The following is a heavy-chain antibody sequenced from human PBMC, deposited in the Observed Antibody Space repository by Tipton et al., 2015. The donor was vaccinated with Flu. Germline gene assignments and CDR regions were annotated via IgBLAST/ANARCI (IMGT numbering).Heavy chain of an antibody. CDR1: GGPMNSGNYY. CDR2: IYTSGST. J-gene: IGHJ5*02. V-gene: IGHV4-61*09. D-gene: IGHD4-17*01. Sequence: TLSLTCTVSGGPMNSGNYYWTWVRQPAGKGLEWIRQIYTSGSTKYNPSLKSRVTMSLDTSKNQFSLKMSSVTAADTAMYYCARDYGDLNWFDPWGQGTLVTVSS. CDR3: ARDYGDLNWFDP.